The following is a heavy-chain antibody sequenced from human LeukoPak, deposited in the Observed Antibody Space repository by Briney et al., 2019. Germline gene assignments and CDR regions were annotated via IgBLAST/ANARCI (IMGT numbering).Heavy chain of an antibody. CDR3: ARAPYSNSWYYFDY. CDR2: INWKGSVT. D-gene: IGHD6-13*01. Sequence: GGSLRLSCEASGFIFDDHGMAWVPQAPGKGLEWVIGINWKGSVTGYADSVEGRFTISRDNAEKSLHLQMHGLKDEDTALYYCARAPYSNSWYYFDYWGQGMPVTVSS. J-gene: IGHJ4*02. CDR1: GFIFDDHG. V-gene: IGHV3-20*04.